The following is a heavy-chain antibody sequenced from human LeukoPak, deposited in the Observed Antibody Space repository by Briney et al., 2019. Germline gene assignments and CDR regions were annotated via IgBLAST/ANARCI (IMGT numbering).Heavy chain of an antibody. Sequence: GGSLRLSCAASGFTFSSYAMSWVRQAPGKGLEWVSAISGSGGSTYYADSVKGRFTISRDNSKNTLYLQMNSLRAEDTAVYYCARAGSNGEDRPGESNTHYYYYYMDVWGKGTTVTVSS. CDR2: ISGSGGST. V-gene: IGHV3-23*01. D-gene: IGHD3-10*01. J-gene: IGHJ6*03. CDR1: GFTFSSYA. CDR3: ARAGSNGEDRPGESNTHYYYYYMDV.